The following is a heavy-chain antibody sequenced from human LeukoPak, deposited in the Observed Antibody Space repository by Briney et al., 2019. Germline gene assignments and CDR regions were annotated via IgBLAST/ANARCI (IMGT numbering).Heavy chain of an antibody. D-gene: IGHD2-21*02. V-gene: IGHV6-1*01. CDR2: TYYRSKWYN. CDR1: GDSVSSKSVA. J-gene: IGHJ4*02. Sequence: SQTLSLTCAISGDSVSSKSVAWNWIRQSPSRGLEWLGRTYYRSKWYNEYAVSVKSRITINPDTSKNQFFLQLNFVTPEDTAVYYCARLGGDVDYWGQGTLVTVSS. CDR3: ARLGGDVDY.